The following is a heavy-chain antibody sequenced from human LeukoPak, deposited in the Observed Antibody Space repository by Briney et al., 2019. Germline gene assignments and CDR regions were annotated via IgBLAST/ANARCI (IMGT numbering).Heavy chain of an antibody. J-gene: IGHJ4*02. V-gene: IGHV3-48*01. CDR2: ISSSGSTI. Sequence: PGGSLRLSCAASGFIFSSYSMNWVRQAPGKGLEWVSYISSSGSTIHYADPVKGRFTISRDNAKKSLYLQMNSLRVEDTAVYYCARALHRSPYSGYVGCWGQGTLVTVSS. D-gene: IGHD5-12*01. CDR1: GFIFSSYS. CDR3: ARALHRSPYSGYVGC.